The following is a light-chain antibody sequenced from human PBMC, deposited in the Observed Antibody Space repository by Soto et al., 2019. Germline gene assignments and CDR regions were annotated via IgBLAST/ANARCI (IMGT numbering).Light chain of an antibody. CDR2: DAS. CDR3: QQDDNPLT. Sequence: DIPMTQSPSSLSASVGDRVTITCQASQDISNYLNWYQQKPGKAPKLLIYDASNLETGVPSRFSGSGSGTDITFTISSLQPEDIATYYYQQDDNPLTFGHGTKVDIK. J-gene: IGKJ3*01. V-gene: IGKV1-33*01. CDR1: QDISNY.